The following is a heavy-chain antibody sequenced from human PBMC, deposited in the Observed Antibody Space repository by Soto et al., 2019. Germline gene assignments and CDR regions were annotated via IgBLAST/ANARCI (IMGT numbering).Heavy chain of an antibody. CDR2: ISGSGGST. J-gene: IGHJ4*02. CDR3: AKDANSGYDSPLDY. D-gene: IGHD5-12*01. V-gene: IGHV3-23*01. CDR1: GFTFSSYA. Sequence: QAAGSLRLSCAASGFTFSSYAMSWVRQAPGKGLEWVSAISGSGGSTYYADSVKGRFTISRDNSKNTLYLQMNSLRAEDTAVYYCAKDANSGYDSPLDYWGQGTLVTVSS.